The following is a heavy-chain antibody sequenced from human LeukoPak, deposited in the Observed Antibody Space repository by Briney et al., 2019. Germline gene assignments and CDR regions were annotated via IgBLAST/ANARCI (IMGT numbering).Heavy chain of an antibody. CDR1: GGSIRSSYYY. J-gene: IGHJ6*02. V-gene: IGHV4-39*02. D-gene: IGHD3-10*01. Sequence: SETLSLTCTVSGGSIRSSYYYWGWIRQPPGKGLEWIGSIYDSGSTYYNPSLKSRVTISVDTSKNQFSLKLNSVTAADTAVYYCATDGTPYGSGSYPALYYYYYGMDVWGQGTTVTVSS. CDR2: IYDSGST. CDR3: ATDGTPYGSGSYPALYYYYYGMDV.